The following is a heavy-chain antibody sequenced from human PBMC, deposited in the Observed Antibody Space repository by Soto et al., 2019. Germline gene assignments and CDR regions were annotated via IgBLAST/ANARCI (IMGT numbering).Heavy chain of an antibody. CDR1: GGSISIGTDY. CDR2: IHYSGST. J-gene: IGHJ4*02. D-gene: IGHD4-17*01. V-gene: IGHV4-39*01. CDR3: ARHVVYGDPAFWY. Sequence: PSETLSLTCDVSGGSISIGTDYWGWIRQPPGKGLEWIGNIHYSGSTNYNPSLKSRLSISVDTSKNQFSLKLSSVTAADTAVYYCARHVVYGDPAFWYWGQGTLVTVSS.